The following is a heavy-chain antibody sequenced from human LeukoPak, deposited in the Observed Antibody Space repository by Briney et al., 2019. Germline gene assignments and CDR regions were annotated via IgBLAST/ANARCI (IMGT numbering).Heavy chain of an antibody. J-gene: IGHJ3*02. CDR2: IYYSGST. Sequence: SSETLSLTCTVSGDSISSYYWSWIRQPPGKGLEWIGYIYYSGSTNYNPSLKGRVIISVDTSKNQFSLKLTSLTAAGTAVYFCARALAAADAFNIWGQGTMVTVSS. CDR3: ARALAAADAFNI. CDR1: GDSISSYY. D-gene: IGHD6-13*01. V-gene: IGHV4-59*01.